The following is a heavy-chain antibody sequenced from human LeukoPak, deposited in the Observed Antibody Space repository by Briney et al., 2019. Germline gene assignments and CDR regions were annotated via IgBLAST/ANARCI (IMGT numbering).Heavy chain of an antibody. J-gene: IGHJ4*02. Sequence: GGSLRLSCAAPGFIFSTYGMHWVRQPPGKGLEWVSSIFPSGGEIHYADSVRGRFTISRDNSKSTLSLQMNSLRAEDTAIYYCATYRQVLLPFESWGQGTLVTVSS. V-gene: IGHV3-23*01. CDR3: ATYRQVLLPFES. D-gene: IGHD2-8*02. CDR1: GFIFSTYG. CDR2: IFPSGGEI.